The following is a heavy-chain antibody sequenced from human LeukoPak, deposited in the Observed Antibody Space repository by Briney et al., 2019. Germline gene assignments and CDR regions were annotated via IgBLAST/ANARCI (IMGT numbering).Heavy chain of an antibody. J-gene: IGHJ4*02. CDR3: AKVTYSSGRHFDY. V-gene: IGHV3-30*02. Sequence: GGSLRLSCAASGFTFSNYGMHWVRRAPGKGLEWMAFIRYDGSNKYYADSVEGRFTISRDNSKNTLYLQMNSLRAEDTAVYYCAKVTYSSGRHFDYWGQGTLVTVSS. D-gene: IGHD6-19*01. CDR2: IRYDGSNK. CDR1: GFTFSNYG.